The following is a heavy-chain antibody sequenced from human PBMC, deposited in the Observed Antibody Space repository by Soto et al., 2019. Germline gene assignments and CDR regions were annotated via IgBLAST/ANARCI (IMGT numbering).Heavy chain of an antibody. J-gene: IGHJ4*02. V-gene: IGHV3-74*01. CDR3: ARGAFHNYYVDY. CDR2: IKGDEGST. D-gene: IGHD3-3*02. Sequence: EVQLVESGGDSVQPGGSLRLSCAASGFTFSTYWMHWVRQAPGEGLVWVSRIKGDEGSTSSADSVKGRFTISRDNAKNTLYLHMNSLRADDTAVYYCARGAFHNYYVDYWGQGTLVTVSS. CDR1: GFTFSTYW.